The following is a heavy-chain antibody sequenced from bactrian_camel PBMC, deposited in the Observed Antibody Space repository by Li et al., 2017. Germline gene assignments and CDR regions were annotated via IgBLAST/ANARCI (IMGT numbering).Heavy chain of an antibody. CDR2: CVWGTCP. Sequence: VQLVESGGGSVQAGGSLKLSCTVSGYLTNTFCLAWFRHTPGKEREGVAACVWGTCPYSSESVRGRFTVSLDNANNSVYLLMNSLKPEDTGTYYCAAACRGLSWDDRDNYKYWGQGTQVTVS. CDR1: GYLTNTFC. J-gene: IGHJ4*01. V-gene: IGHV3S53*01. D-gene: IGHD2*01. CDR3: AAACRGLSWDDRDNYKY.